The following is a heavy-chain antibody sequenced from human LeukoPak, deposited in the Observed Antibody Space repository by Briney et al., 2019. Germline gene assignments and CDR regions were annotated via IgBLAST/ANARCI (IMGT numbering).Heavy chain of an antibody. CDR3: VREDTPATANY. CDR2: ISGGGDIT. Sequence: GGSLRLSCAASGFTVSTNYMSWVRQAPGKGLEWVSAISGGGDITYYADSVKGRFTISRDNSKDTLFLQMHSLRPGDTAVYYCVREDTPATANYWGQGTLVTISS. V-gene: IGHV3-23*01. D-gene: IGHD2-21*02. J-gene: IGHJ4*02. CDR1: GFTVSTNY.